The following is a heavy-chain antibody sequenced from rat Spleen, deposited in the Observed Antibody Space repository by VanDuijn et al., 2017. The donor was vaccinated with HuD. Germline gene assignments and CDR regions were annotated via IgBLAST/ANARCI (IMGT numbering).Heavy chain of an antibody. J-gene: IGHJ4*01. D-gene: IGHD1-6*01. V-gene: IGHV5-20*01. CDR3: TTSYGFVMDA. CDR2: ISYEGSST. Sequence: EVQLVESGGGLVQPGRSLKLSCAASGFTFSDYNMAWVRQAPTKGLEWVAGISYEGSSTYYGDSVKGRFTMSRDNAKNTLYLQMDSLRSEDTATYYCTTSYGFVMDAWGQGASVTVSS. CDR1: GFTFSDYN.